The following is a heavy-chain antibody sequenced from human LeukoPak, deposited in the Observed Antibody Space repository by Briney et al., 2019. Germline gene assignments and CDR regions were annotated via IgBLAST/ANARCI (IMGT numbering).Heavy chain of an antibody. Sequence: GGSLRLSCAASGFSFSNYGMTWVRQAPGKGLEWVSAICGTGGCTYYADSVKGRFTISRDNSKTTLYLQMNSLRVEDTAIYYCTKTYYFDTSGSDWWGQGTLVTVSS. V-gene: IGHV3-23*01. J-gene: IGHJ4*02. CDR1: GFSFSNYG. D-gene: IGHD3-22*01. CDR3: TKTYYFDTSGSDW. CDR2: ICGTGGCT.